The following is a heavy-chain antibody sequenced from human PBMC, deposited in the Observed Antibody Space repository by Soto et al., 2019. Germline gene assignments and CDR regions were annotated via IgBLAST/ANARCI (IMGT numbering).Heavy chain of an antibody. Sequence: QVQLVQSGAEVKKPGSSVKVSCKASGGTFSSYAISWVRQAPGQGLEWMGGIIPIFGTANYAQKFQGRVTITADESTSTAYMELSSLRSEDTAVYYCARGRGGWFINQLLNAFDIWGQGTMVTVSS. V-gene: IGHV1-69*01. CDR2: IIPIFGTA. CDR3: ARGRGGWFINQLLNAFDI. CDR1: GGTFSSYA. D-gene: IGHD2-2*01. J-gene: IGHJ3*02.